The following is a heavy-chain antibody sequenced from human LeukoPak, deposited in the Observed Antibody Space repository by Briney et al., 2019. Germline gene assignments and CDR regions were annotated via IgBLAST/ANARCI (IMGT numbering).Heavy chain of an antibody. CDR2: ISSSSSYI. J-gene: IGHJ4*02. D-gene: IGHD3-22*01. CDR3: ARVRRGDYYDSSGYYPLDY. CDR1: GFTFSSYS. Sequence: GGSLRLSCPASGFTFSSYSMNWVRQAPGKGLEWVSSISSSSSYIYYADSVKGRFTISRDNAKNSLYLQMNSLRAEDTAVYYCARVRRGDYYDSSGYYPLDYWGQGTLVTVSS. V-gene: IGHV3-21*01.